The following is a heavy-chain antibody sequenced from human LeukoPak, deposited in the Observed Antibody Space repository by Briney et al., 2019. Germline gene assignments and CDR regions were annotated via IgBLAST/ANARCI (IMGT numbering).Heavy chain of an antibody. CDR2: IYYSGST. J-gene: IGHJ4*02. V-gene: IGHV4-59*01. Sequence: PSETLSLTCTVSGCSISSYYWSWIRQPPGKGLEWIGYIYYSGSTNYNPSLKSRVTMSVDTSKNQFSLKLRSVTAADTAVYYCARVGRDGYNDYLDYWGQGTLVTVSS. CDR3: ARVGRDGYNDYLDY. D-gene: IGHD5-24*01. CDR1: GCSISSYY.